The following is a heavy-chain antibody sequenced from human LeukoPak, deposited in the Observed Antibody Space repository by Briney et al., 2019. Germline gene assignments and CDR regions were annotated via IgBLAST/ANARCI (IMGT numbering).Heavy chain of an antibody. CDR2: IWYDGSNK. V-gene: IGHV3-33*01. CDR1: GFTFSSYG. Sequence: GGSLRLSCAASGFTFSSYGMHWVRQAPGKGLEWVAVIWYDGSNKCYADSVKGRFTISRDNSKNTLYLQMNSLRAEDTAVYYCARDGDSSGWYADYWGQGTLVTVSS. CDR3: ARDGDSSGWYADY. D-gene: IGHD6-19*01. J-gene: IGHJ4*02.